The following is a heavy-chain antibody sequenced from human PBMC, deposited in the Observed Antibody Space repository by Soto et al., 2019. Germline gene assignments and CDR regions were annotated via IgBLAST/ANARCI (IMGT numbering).Heavy chain of an antibody. CDR3: ARRGSGSYYDD. V-gene: IGHV3-23*01. CDR2: ISGSGDST. J-gene: IGHJ4*02. D-gene: IGHD1-26*01. Sequence: EVQLLESGGGLVQPGGSLRLSCAASGFTFSSYAMRWVRQAPVKGLEWVSAISGSGDSTYYADSVKGRLTISRDNSKNTLYLQMNRLGAEDTAVYYCARRGSGSYYDDWGQGSVVTVSS. CDR1: GFTFSSYA.